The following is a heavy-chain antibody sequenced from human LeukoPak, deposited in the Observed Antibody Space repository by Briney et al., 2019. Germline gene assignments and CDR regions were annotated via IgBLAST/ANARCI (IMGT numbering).Heavy chain of an antibody. CDR2: IYPGDSDT. CDR3: ARHETGPYFDY. V-gene: IGHV5-51*01. CDR1: GYSFTSYW. D-gene: IGHD1-1*01. J-gene: IGHJ4*02. Sequence: GESLKISCKGSGYSFTSYWIGWVRQMPGKGPECMGIIYPGDSDTRYSPSFQGQVTISADKSISTAYLQWSSLKASDTAIYYCARHETGPYFDYWGQGTLVTVSS.